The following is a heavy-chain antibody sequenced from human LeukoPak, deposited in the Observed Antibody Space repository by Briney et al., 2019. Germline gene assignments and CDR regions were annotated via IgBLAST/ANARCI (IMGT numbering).Heavy chain of an antibody. J-gene: IGHJ4*02. CDR1: GYSFISHE. Sequence: ASVKVSCETSGYSFISHEISWMRQAPGQGLEWMGYISAYNGDTNHAQKFQGRLTMTTDTSTSTAYMELRSLRSDDTAVYYCARGYCSSTSCYEGYWGQGTLVTVSS. D-gene: IGHD2-2*01. CDR2: ISAYNGDT. CDR3: ARGYCSSTSCYEGY. V-gene: IGHV1-18*01.